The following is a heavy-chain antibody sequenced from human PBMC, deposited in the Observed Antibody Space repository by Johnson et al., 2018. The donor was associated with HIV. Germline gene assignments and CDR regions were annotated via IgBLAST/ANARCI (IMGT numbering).Heavy chain of an antibody. CDR1: GFSFSDYY. J-gene: IGHJ3*02. CDR2: MSSSGSTI. CDR3: AKEEGIAAAGGAFDI. D-gene: IGHD6-13*01. Sequence: QVQLVESGGGLVQPGGSLRVSCADSGFSFSDYYMSWIRQAPGKGLEWISYMSSSGSTIYHAESVKGRFTISRDNSKNTLYLQMNSLRAEDTAVYYCAKEEGIAAAGGAFDIWGQGTMVTVSS. V-gene: IGHV3-11*01.